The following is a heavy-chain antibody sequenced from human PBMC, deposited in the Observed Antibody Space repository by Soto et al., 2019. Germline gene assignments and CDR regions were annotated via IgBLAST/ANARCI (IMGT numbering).Heavy chain of an antibody. CDR3: AKATPTGGGAFDM. CDR2: ILVDGRT. J-gene: IGHJ3*02. CDR1: GFICSSYD. D-gene: IGHD2-8*02. V-gene: IGHV3-23*01. Sequence: PGGSLRLSCAASGFICSSYDMSWVRQAPGKGLEWVSTILVDGRTFYVDSVKGRFTISRDSSQNTVYLQMNSLTAGDTALYYCAKATPTGGGAFDMCGPGSLVTF.